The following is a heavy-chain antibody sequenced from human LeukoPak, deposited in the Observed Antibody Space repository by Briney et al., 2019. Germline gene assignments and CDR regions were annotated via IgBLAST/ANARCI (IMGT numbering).Heavy chain of an antibody. J-gene: IGHJ4*02. Sequence: ASVKVSCKASGYTFTSYYMHWVRQAPGQGLEWMGIINPSGGSTSYAQKFQGRVTMTRDTSTSTVYMELSSLRSEDTAVYYCARDPYPGYYGSGSYYNVGIDYWGQGTLVTVSS. CDR3: ARDPYPGYYGSGSYYNVGIDY. CDR1: GYTFTSYY. D-gene: IGHD3-10*01. V-gene: IGHV1-46*01. CDR2: INPSGGST.